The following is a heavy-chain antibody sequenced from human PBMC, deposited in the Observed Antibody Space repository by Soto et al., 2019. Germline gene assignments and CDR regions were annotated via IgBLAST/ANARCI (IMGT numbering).Heavy chain of an antibody. V-gene: IGHV1-18*01. CDR1: GYTFINYG. CDR3: ARGDYYGSGTLLNTDNFYMDV. Sequence: QIQLVQSGAEVKKPGASVKVSCKASGYTFINYGISWVRQAPGQGLEWVGWVSAYNGNTNYAQSRQGRVTLTTETSTSTAYMELRSLTSDDTAVYFCARGDYYGSGTLLNTDNFYMDVWGKGTTVIVSS. D-gene: IGHD3-10*01. J-gene: IGHJ6*03. CDR2: VSAYNGNT.